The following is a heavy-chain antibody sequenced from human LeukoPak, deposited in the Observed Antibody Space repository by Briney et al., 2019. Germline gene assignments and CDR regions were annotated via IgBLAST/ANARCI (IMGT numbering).Heavy chain of an antibody. Sequence: SETLSLTCSVSGGSITSYYWSWIRQPPGKGLEWIGYISYSGSTNYNPSLKSRVSISIDTSKNQFSLKLSSVTAADTAVYYCASGGYYSSGSCYPNWFDPWGQGTLVTVSS. D-gene: IGHD2-15*01. CDR3: ASGGYYSSGSCYPNWFDP. CDR1: GGSITSYY. J-gene: IGHJ5*02. V-gene: IGHV4-59*01. CDR2: ISYSGST.